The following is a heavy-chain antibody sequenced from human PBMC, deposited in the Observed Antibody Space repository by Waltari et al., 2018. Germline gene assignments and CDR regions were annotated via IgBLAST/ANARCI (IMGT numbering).Heavy chain of an antibody. J-gene: IGHJ4*02. CDR3: ARQEGYGSGMRS. CDR2: IYHSGST. D-gene: IGHD3-10*01. Sequence: QVQLQESGPGLVKPSETLSLTCAVSGYSISSGYYWGWIRQPPGKGLEWIGSIYHSGSTYYNPSLKSRVTISVDTSKNQFSLKLSSVTAADTAVYYCARQEGYGSGMRSWGQGTQVTVSS. V-gene: IGHV4-38-2*01. CDR1: GYSISSGYY.